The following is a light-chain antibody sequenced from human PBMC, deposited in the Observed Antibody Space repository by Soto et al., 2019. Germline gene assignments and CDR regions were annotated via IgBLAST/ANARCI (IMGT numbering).Light chain of an antibody. CDR1: QSISSW. J-gene: IGKJ4*01. Sequence: DIQMTQSPSTLSASVGDRVTITCRASQSISSWLAWYQQKPGKAPNLLIYKASSIESGVPSRCSGSGSGTEFTLTISSLQPDDFATYYCQQYNSYPLTFGGGTKVEIK. CDR2: KAS. CDR3: QQYNSYPLT. V-gene: IGKV1-5*03.